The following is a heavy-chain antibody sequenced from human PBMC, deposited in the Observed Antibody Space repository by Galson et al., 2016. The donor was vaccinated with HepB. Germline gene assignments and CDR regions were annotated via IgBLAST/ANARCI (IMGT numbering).Heavy chain of an antibody. V-gene: IGHV3-43D*03. D-gene: IGHD6-13*01. Sequence: SLRLSCAASGFTFDDSAMHWVRQAPGKGLEWVSLISWDGGSTYYADSVKGRFTISRDNSKNSLYLQMNSLRAEDTALYYCAKDIQRDSSSWYGGVYGMDVWGQGTTVTVAS. CDR3: AKDIQRDSSSWYGGVYGMDV. CDR1: GFTFDDSA. J-gene: IGHJ6*02. CDR2: ISWDGGST.